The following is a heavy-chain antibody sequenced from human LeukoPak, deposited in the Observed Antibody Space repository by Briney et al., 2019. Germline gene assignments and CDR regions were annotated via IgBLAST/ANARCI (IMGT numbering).Heavy chain of an antibody. CDR2: IYCSGST. Sequence: SETLSLTCTVSGGSISSYYWSWIRQPPGKGLEWIGYIYCSGSTHHNPSLKSRVTISVDTSKNQFSLKLSSVTAADTAVYCCARTDSSSWYEGGWFDPWGQGTLVTVSS. J-gene: IGHJ5*02. V-gene: IGHV4-59*01. CDR3: ARTDSSSWYEGGWFDP. CDR1: GGSISSYY. D-gene: IGHD6-13*01.